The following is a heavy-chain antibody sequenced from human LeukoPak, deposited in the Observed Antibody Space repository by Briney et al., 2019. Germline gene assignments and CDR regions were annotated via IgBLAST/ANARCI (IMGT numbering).Heavy chain of an antibody. CDR1: GCSVSSGSYY. V-gene: IGHV4-61*01. Sequence: SETLSLTCTVSGCSVSSGSYYWSWIRQPPGKGLEWIGFISYSGSTNYNPSLKSRVTISVDTSKNQFSLKLSSVTTADTAVYYCARAYNYYPNWGQGTLVTVSS. CDR2: ISYSGST. D-gene: IGHD3-22*01. J-gene: IGHJ4*02. CDR3: ARAYNYYPN.